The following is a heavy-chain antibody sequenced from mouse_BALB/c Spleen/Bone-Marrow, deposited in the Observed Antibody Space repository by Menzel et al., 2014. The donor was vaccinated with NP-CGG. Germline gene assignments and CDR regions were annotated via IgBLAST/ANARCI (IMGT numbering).Heavy chain of an antibody. V-gene: IGHV1-9*01. Sequence: QVHVKQSGPELMKPGDSVKISCKATGYTFSSYWIEWVKQRPGHGLEWIGEILPGSGNTHYNEKFKGKATFTADTSSNTAYMQLSSPTSEDSAVYYCTRQGFACWGQGTLVTVSA. CDR1: GYTFSSYW. CDR2: ILPGSGNT. CDR3: TRQGFAC. J-gene: IGHJ3*01.